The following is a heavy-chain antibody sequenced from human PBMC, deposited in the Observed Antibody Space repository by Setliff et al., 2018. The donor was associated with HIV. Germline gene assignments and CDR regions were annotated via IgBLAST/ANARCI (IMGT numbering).Heavy chain of an antibody. CDR2: IFYSGIT. Sequence: PSETLSLTCTISSGSITSRTYYWGWIRQPPGKGLEWIGSIFYSGITYYNPSLKSRVSISVDTSKNQFSLNLTYVTAADTAVYYCARSKTFYDFWGGYYTHGAFKIWGLGTMVTVS. D-gene: IGHD3-3*01. CDR3: ARSKTFYDFWGGYYTHGAFKI. CDR1: SGSITSRTYY. V-gene: IGHV4-39*01. J-gene: IGHJ3*02.